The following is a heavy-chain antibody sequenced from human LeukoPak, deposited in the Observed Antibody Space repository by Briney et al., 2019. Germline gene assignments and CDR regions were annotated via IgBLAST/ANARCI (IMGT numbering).Heavy chain of an antibody. Sequence: GRSLRLSCAASGFTFDDYAMHWVRQAPGKGLEWVSGISWNSGSIGYADSVKGRFTISRDSAKNSLYLQMNSLRAEDTALYYCAKSSREDSSGWFDYWGQGTLVTVSS. J-gene: IGHJ4*02. V-gene: IGHV3-9*01. CDR2: ISWNSGSI. CDR3: AKSSREDSSGWFDY. CDR1: GFTFDDYA. D-gene: IGHD6-19*01.